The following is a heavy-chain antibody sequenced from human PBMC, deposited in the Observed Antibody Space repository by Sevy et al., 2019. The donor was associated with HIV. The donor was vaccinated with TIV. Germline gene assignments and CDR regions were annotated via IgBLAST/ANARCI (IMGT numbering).Heavy chain of an antibody. CDR3: TRETTYYYDSSGYEGAKITTWHHDAFDI. V-gene: IGHV3-73*01. CDR2: IRSKANSYAT. CDR1: GFSINNAW. D-gene: IGHD3-22*01. J-gene: IGHJ3*02. Sequence: GGSLRLSCVTFGFSINNAWMSWVRQASGKGLEWVGRIRSKANSYATAYAASVKGRFTISRDDSKNTAYLQMNSLKTEDTAVHYCTRETTYYYDSSGYEGAKITTWHHDAFDIWGQGTMVTVSS.